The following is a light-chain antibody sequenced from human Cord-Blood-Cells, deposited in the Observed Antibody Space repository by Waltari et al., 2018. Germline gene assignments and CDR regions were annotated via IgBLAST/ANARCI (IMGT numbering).Light chain of an antibody. Sequence: QSALTQPASASASPGKPISIPCPGTSSDFRGYNLVWWYQQHPGKAPKLMLYEVSKRPSGVSNRFSVSKSGNTASLTISGLQAEDEADYYCCSYAGSSTFYVFGTGTKVTVL. V-gene: IGLV2-23*02. CDR1: SSDFRGYNL. CDR3: CSYAGSSTFYV. CDR2: EVS. J-gene: IGLJ1*01.